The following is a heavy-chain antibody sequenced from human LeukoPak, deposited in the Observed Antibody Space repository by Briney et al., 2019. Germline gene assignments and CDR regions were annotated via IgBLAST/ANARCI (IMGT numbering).Heavy chain of an antibody. Sequence: PSDTLSLTCIISGGSISSSTYYWGWIRQPPGKGLEWIGSIYYSGSTYYNPSLKSRVTISVDTSKNQFSLKLSSVTAADTAVYYCARVKAAGTVPLWGQGTLVTVSS. V-gene: IGHV4-39*07. CDR2: IYYSGST. CDR3: ARVKAAGTVPL. J-gene: IGHJ4*02. CDR1: GGSISSSTYY. D-gene: IGHD6-13*01.